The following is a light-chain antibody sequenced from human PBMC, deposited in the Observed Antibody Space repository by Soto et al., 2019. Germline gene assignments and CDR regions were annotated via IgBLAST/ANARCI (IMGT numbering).Light chain of an antibody. V-gene: IGLV3-21*02. J-gene: IGLJ1*01. CDR1: NIGSKS. Sequence: SYELTQPPSVSVAPGQTARITCGGNNIGSKSVHWYPQKPGQAPVLVVYDDSDRPSGIPERFSGSNSGNTATLTISRVEAGDEADYYCQVWDSSSDHPSVFGTGTKLTVL. CDR3: QVWDSSSDHPSV. CDR2: DDS.